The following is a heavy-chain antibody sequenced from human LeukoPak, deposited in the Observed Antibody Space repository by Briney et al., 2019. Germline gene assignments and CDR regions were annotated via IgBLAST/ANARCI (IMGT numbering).Heavy chain of an antibody. D-gene: IGHD3-3*01. Sequence: SETLSLTCTVSGGSISSSSYYWGWIRQPPGKGLEWIGSIYYSGSTYYNPSLKSRVTISVDTSKNQFSLKLSSVTAADTAVYYCARHHSPTIFGVVTSVGYFDYWGQGTLVTVSS. CDR2: IYYSGST. V-gene: IGHV4-39*01. CDR1: GGSISSSSYY. J-gene: IGHJ4*02. CDR3: ARHHSPTIFGVVTSVGYFDY.